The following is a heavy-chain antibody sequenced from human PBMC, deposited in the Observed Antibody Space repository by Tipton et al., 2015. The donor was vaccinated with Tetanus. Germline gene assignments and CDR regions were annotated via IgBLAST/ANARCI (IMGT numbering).Heavy chain of an antibody. CDR1: GGSINSGTFY. J-gene: IGHJ5*02. CDR2: IYYNGNT. CDR3: ARTAVNWFDP. Sequence: GLVKPSETLSLTCTVSGGSINSGTFYWDWIRQTSGKGLEWIGNIYYNGNTLQNPSLKSRLTMSLDKSKNQFSLKLRSVTAADTAFYYCARTAVNWFDPWGQGILVTVSS. D-gene: IGHD2-21*02. V-gene: IGHV4-39*01.